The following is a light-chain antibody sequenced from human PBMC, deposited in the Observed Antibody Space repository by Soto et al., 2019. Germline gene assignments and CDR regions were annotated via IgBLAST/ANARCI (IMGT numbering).Light chain of an antibody. Sequence: EIVMTQSPATLSVSPGERATLSCRASQSVSSRLAWYQQKPGQAPSLLIYDASTRATGIPTRFSGSGSGTDFTLTISSLQSEDFAVYYCQQYNNWPPDTFGQGTKLEIK. CDR1: QSVSSR. CDR2: DAS. J-gene: IGKJ2*01. CDR3: QQYNNWPPDT. V-gene: IGKV3-15*01.